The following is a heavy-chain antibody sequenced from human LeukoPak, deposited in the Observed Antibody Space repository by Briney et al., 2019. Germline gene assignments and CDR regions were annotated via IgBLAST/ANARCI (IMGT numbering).Heavy chain of an antibody. CDR1: GYTFTGYY. D-gene: IGHD6-13*01. J-gene: IGHJ4*02. V-gene: IGHV1-2*02. CDR2: INPSSGDT. Sequence: ASVKVSCKASGYTFTGYYMHWVRQAPGQGLEWMGWINPSSGDTNYSQKFQDRVTMTRDTSISTAYMDLKWLRSDDTAVYYCAREDSRIAAAGLDYWGQGTLVTVSS. CDR3: AREDSRIAAAGLDY.